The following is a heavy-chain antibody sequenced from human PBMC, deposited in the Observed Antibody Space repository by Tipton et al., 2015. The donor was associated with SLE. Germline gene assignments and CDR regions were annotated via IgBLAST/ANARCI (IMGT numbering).Heavy chain of an antibody. Sequence: AGLVKPSETLSLTCGVYDGSFSAYNWNWIRQSPGKGLEWIGEINHSGSTNYNPSLKSRVTISVDSSKNQFSLKLSSVTAADTAVYYCARGLAMVRGDSMDYWGQGALVTVSS. D-gene: IGHD3-10*01. V-gene: IGHV4-34*01. J-gene: IGHJ4*02. CDR2: INHSGST. CDR1: DGSFSAYN. CDR3: ARGLAMVRGDSMDY.